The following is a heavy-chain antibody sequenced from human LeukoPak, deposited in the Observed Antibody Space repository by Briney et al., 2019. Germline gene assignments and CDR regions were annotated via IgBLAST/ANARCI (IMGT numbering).Heavy chain of an antibody. CDR1: GGSISSYY. V-gene: IGHV4-4*09. Sequence: SETLSLTCTVSGGSISSYYWSWIRQPPGKGLEWIGYIYTSGSTNYNPSLKSRATISVDTSKNQFSLKLSSVTAADTAVYYCARIQREFWKIDIWGQGTMVTVSS. J-gene: IGHJ3*02. CDR2: IYTSGST. D-gene: IGHD3-10*01. CDR3: ARIQREFWKIDI.